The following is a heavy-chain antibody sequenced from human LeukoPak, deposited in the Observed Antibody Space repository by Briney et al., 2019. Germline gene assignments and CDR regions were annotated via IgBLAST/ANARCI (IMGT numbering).Heavy chain of an antibody. D-gene: IGHD2-15*01. J-gene: IGHJ3*02. CDR3: ARATSYCSGGSCYSARGAFDI. V-gene: IGHV4-4*07. CDR2: IYTSGST. Sequence: SETLSLTCTVSGGSISSYYWSWIRQPAGKGLEWIGRIYTSGSTNYNPPLKSRVTISVDTSKNQFSLKLSSVTAADTAVYYCARATSYCSGGSCYSARGAFDIWAKGQWSPSPQ. CDR1: GGSISSYY.